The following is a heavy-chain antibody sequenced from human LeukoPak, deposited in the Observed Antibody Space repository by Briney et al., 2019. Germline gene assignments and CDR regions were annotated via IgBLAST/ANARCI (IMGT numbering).Heavy chain of an antibody. CDR1: GFIVSDSY. J-gene: IGHJ4*02. V-gene: IGHV3-74*01. CDR2: INSDGSST. CDR3: ASSYGSGSELDY. D-gene: IGHD3-10*01. Sequence: GGSLRLSCAASGFIVSDSYMSWVRQAPGKGLVWVSRINSDGSSTSYADSVKGRFTISRDNAKNTLYLQMNSLRAEDTAVYYCASSYGSGSELDYWGQGTLVTVSS.